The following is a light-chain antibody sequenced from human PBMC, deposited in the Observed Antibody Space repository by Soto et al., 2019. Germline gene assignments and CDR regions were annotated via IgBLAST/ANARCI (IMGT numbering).Light chain of an antibody. J-gene: IGKJ1*01. Sequence: DIQMTQSPYTLSASVGDRVTITCRASQSISSWLAWYQQKPGTAPKLLIYKASTLQTGVPSRFSGSGSGTEFTLTISSLQPDDFATYYCQQYNDNWTFGQGTKVDIK. CDR1: QSISSW. V-gene: IGKV1-5*03. CDR3: QQYNDNWT. CDR2: KAS.